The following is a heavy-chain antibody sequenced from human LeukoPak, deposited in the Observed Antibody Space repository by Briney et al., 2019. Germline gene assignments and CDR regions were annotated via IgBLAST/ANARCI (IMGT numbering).Heavy chain of an antibody. CDR1: GFTFSSYA. Sequence: GGSLRLSCAASGFTFSSYAMHWVRQAPGKGLEWVAVISYDGSNKYYADSVKGRFTISRDNSKNTLYLQMNGLRAEDTAVYYCVQVGRYFDLVGPFDYWGQGTLVTVSS. CDR3: VQVGRYFDLVGPFDY. D-gene: IGHD3-9*01. J-gene: IGHJ4*02. V-gene: IGHV3-30-3*01. CDR2: ISYDGSNK.